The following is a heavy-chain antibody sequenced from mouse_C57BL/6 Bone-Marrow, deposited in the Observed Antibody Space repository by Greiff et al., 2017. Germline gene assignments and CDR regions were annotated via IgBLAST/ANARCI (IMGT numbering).Heavy chain of an antibody. D-gene: IGHD3-3*01. Sequence: QVQLQQPGAELVKPGASVKLSCKASGYTFTSYWMHWVKQRRGQGLEWIGMIHPNSGSTNYNEKFKSKATLTVDKSSSTAYMQLSSLTSEDSAVYYCARRALNYFDYWGQGTTLTVSS. CDR1: GYTFTSYW. CDR3: ARRALNYFDY. V-gene: IGHV1-64*01. CDR2: IHPNSGST. J-gene: IGHJ2*01.